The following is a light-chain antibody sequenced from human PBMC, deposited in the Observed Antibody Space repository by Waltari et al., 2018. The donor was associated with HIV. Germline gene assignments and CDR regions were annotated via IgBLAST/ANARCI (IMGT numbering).Light chain of an antibody. CDR3: GTWDDSLNVGV. CDR1: SSNVASRY. Sequence: QSLLTQPPSMSAAPGQKVAISCSGSSSNVASRYVSWYRHLSETAPELLIYENDKRPSAIPDRFSGTKSGTSATLVITGLQTGDEGDYYCGTWDDSLNVGVFGGGTRLTVL. V-gene: IGLV1-51*01. CDR2: END. J-gene: IGLJ2*01.